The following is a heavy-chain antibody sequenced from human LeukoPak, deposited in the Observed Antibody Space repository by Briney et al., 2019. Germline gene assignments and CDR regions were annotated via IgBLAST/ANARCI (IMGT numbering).Heavy chain of an antibody. CDR2: IYYSGST. CDR1: GGSISGGGYY. Sequence: PSETLSLTCTVSGGSISGGGYYWSWIRQHPGKGLEWIGYIYYSGSTYYNPSLKSRVTISVDTSKNQFSLKLSSVTAADTAVYYCARGPEQQLDYYFDYWGQGTLVTVSS. D-gene: IGHD6-13*01. J-gene: IGHJ4*02. V-gene: IGHV4-30-4*08. CDR3: ARGPEQQLDYYFDY.